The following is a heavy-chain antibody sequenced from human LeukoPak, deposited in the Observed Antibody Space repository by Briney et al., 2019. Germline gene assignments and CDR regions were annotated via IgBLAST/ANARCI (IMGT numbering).Heavy chain of an antibody. D-gene: IGHD2-8*01. CDR1: GGSISSGSYY. V-gene: IGHV4-61*02. Sequence: SETLSLTCTVSGGSISSGSYYWSWIRQPAGKGLEWIGRIYTSGSTNYNPSLKSRVTISVDTSKNQFSLKLSSVTAADTAVYYCARETEGYCTNGVCYSYSYYFDYWDQGTLVTVSS. J-gene: IGHJ4*02. CDR2: IYTSGST. CDR3: ARETEGYCTNGVCYSYSYYFDY.